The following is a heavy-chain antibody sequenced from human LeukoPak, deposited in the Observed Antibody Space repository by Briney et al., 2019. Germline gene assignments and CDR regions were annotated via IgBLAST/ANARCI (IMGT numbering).Heavy chain of an antibody. V-gene: IGHV4-34*01. Sequence: SETLSLTCAVYGGSFSGYYWSWIRQPPGKGLEWIGEINHSGSTNYNPSLKSRVTISVDTSKNQFSLKLSSVTAADTAVYYCARVPHDFWVYYCGMDVWGQGTTVTVSS. J-gene: IGHJ6*02. CDR3: ARVPHDFWVYYCGMDV. CDR2: INHSGST. D-gene: IGHD3-3*01. CDR1: GGSFSGYY.